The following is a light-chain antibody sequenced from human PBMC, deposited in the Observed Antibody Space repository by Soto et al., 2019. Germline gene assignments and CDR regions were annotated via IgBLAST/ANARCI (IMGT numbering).Light chain of an antibody. CDR1: QSVSSN. CDR3: QQYNNWWT. Sequence: EIVMTQSPATLSVSPGERATLSCRASQSVSSNLAWYQQKPGQAPRLLIYGASTRATGIPARFSGSGSGTEFTPTISSLQAEDFAVYYWQQYNNWWTFGQGTKVEIK. V-gene: IGKV3-15*01. CDR2: GAS. J-gene: IGKJ1*01.